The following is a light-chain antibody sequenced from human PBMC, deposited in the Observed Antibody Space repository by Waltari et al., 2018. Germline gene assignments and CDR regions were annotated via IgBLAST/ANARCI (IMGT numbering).Light chain of an antibody. J-gene: IGLJ3*02. Sequence: QTVVTQEPSLTVSPGGKVHLTCSYSNGQVAGAFYTSWFQQMPGQAPRALIFGSTNKYSWTPARFSGSLLGGKAALTLSGAQPEDEADYYCLLHFGGDQLVFGGGTKLTVL. CDR3: LLHFGGDQLV. V-gene: IGLV7-43*01. CDR2: GST. CDR1: NGQVAGAFY.